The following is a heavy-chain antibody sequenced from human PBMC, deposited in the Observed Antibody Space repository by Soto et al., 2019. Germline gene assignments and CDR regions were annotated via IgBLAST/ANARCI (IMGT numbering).Heavy chain of an antibody. V-gene: IGHV4-31*03. CDR2: IYYSGST. Sequence: TLSLTCTVSGGSISSGGYYGSWIRQHPGKGLEWIGYIYYSGSTYYNPSLKSRVTISVDTSKNQFSLKLSSVTAADTAVYYCARDVHYGDYKYGMDVWGQGTTVTVSS. CDR1: GGSISSGGYY. CDR3: ARDVHYGDYKYGMDV. D-gene: IGHD4-17*01. J-gene: IGHJ6*02.